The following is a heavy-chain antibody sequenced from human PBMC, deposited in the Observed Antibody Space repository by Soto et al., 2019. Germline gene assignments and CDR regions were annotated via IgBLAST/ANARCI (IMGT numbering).Heavy chain of an antibody. D-gene: IGHD5-18*01. CDR2: VSDSGISK. CDR3: AKYSYKNYFYGMDV. V-gene: IGHV3-23*01. CDR1: GFTFSSYA. J-gene: IGHJ6*02. Sequence: SGGSLRLSCLASGFTFSSYAMTWVRQAPGKGLKWVSSVSDSGISKYYADSVQGRFTISRDNSKNTLYLQMNSLRAEDTAVYYCAKYSYKNYFYGMDVWGQGTTVTSP.